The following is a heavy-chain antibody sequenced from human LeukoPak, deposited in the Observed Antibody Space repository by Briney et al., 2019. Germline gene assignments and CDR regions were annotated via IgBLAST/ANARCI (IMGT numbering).Heavy chain of an antibody. CDR3: ARLQGDY. J-gene: IGHJ4*02. V-gene: IGHV3-48*01. Sequence: GESLKISCAASGFTFSSYSMNWVRQAPGKGLEWVSYISSSSSTIYYADSVKGRFTISRDNAKNSLYLQMNSLRAENTAVYYCARLQGDYWGQGTLVTVSS. CDR1: GFTFSSYS. CDR2: ISSSSSTI.